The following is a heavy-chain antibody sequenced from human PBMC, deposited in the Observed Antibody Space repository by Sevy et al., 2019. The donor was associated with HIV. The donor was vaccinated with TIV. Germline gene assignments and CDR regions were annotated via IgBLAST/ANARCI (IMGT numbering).Heavy chain of an antibody. D-gene: IGHD1-26*01. CDR3: ARSGGSYDSGMDV. J-gene: IGHJ6*02. Sequence: GGSLRLSCAASEFTFSSYWMSWVRQAPGKGLEWVANIKQDGSEKYYVDSVKGRFTISSDNAKNSMYLQMNSLRAEDTAVYYCARSGGSYDSGMDVWGQGTTVTVSS. CDR1: EFTFSSYW. CDR2: IKQDGSEK. V-gene: IGHV3-7*01.